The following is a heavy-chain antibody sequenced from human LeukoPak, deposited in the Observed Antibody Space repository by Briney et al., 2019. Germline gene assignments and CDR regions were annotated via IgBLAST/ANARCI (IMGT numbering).Heavy chain of an antibody. V-gene: IGHV3-21*01. Sequence: GGSLRLSCVASGFTFSSYSMNWVRQAPGKGLEWVSSITSSNNYIYYGDSVKGRFTISRDDAKNSLFLQMNSLRAEDTATYYCARGEFGDYYYFYMDVWGKGTTVTVSS. CDR3: ARGEFGDYYYFYMDV. D-gene: IGHD2/OR15-2a*01. J-gene: IGHJ6*03. CDR2: ITSSNNYI. CDR1: GFTFSSYS.